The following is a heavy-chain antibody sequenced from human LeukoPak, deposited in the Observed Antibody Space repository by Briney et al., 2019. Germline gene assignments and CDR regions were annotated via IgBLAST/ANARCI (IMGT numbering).Heavy chain of an antibody. CDR2: ISSSSSYI. CDR3: ARDPGYSYGPYYYGMDV. V-gene: IGHV3-21*01. D-gene: IGHD5-18*01. CDR1: GFTFSSYS. Sequence: GGSLRLSCAASGFTFSSYSMNWVRQAPGKGLEWVSSISSSSSYIYYADSVKGRFTISRDNAKNSLYLQMNSLRAEDTAVYYCARDPGYSYGPYYYGMDVWGQGTTVTVSS. J-gene: IGHJ6*02.